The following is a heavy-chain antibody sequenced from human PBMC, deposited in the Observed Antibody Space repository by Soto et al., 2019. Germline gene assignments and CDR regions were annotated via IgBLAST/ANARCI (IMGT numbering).Heavy chain of an antibody. D-gene: IGHD1-26*01. CDR1: DGSISSYY. V-gene: IGHV4-4*07. Sequence: SETLSLTXTVSDGSISSYYWSWIRQPPGKRLEWIGCIYVSGSTYYNPSLKSRVTMSVDTSKNQVSLKLTSVTAADTAVYYCARPPRPWEPAWAAFDLWGRGTLVTVSS. CDR3: ARPPRPWEPAWAAFDL. CDR2: IYVSGST. J-gene: IGHJ2*01.